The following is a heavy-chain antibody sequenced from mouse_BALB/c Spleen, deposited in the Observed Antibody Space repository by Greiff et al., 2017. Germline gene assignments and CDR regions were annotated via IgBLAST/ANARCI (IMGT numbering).Heavy chain of an antibody. CDR2: INPSTGYT. Sequence: VQLQQSGAELAKPGASVKMSCKASGYTFTSYWMHWVKQRPGQGLEWIGYINPSTGYTEYNQKFKDKATLTADKSSSTAYMQLSSLTSEDSAVYYCARRGDDYDGFAYWGQGTLVTVSA. CDR3: ARRGDDYDGFAY. V-gene: IGHV1-7*01. CDR1: GYTFTSYW. J-gene: IGHJ3*01. D-gene: IGHD2-4*01.